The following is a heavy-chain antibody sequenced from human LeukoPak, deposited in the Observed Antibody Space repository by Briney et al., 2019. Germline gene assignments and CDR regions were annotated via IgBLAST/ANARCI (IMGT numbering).Heavy chain of an antibody. D-gene: IGHD3-22*01. Sequence: SETLSLTCTVSGGSISSYYWSWIRQPPGKGLEWIGYIYYSGSINYNPSLKSRVTISVDTSKNQFSLKLSSVTAADTAVYYCARGCDSSGYYYYYYYMDVWGKGTTVTISS. CDR1: GGSISSYY. CDR2: IYYSGSI. V-gene: IGHV4-59*12. J-gene: IGHJ6*03. CDR3: ARGCDSSGYYYYYYYMDV.